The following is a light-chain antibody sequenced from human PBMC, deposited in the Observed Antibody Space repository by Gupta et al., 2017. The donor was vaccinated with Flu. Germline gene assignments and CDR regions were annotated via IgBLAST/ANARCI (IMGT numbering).Light chain of an antibody. J-gene: IGKJ4*01. Sequence: DIQMAQSPSTLSASVGDRVTITCRASQSISSWLAWYQQKPGRATKLLIYEASGLQGGVPSRFSGGGSATEFTLTISSLQPDDFATYYCQQYSSSPLTFGGGTKVEI. CDR1: QSISSW. CDR2: EAS. CDR3: QQYSSSPLT. V-gene: IGKV1-5*03.